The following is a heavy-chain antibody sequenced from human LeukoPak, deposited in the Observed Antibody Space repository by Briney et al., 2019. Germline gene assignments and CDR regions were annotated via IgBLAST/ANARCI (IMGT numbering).Heavy chain of an antibody. CDR1: GGSISSYY. V-gene: IGHV4-59*08. CDR2: IYYSGST. Sequence: PSETLSLTCTVSGGSISSYYWSWIRQPPGKGLEWIGYIYYSGSTNYNPSLKSRVTISVDTSKNQLSLKLSSVTAADTAVYYCARHWETSSWYVDYWGQGTLVTVSS. J-gene: IGHJ4*02. D-gene: IGHD6-13*01. CDR3: ARHWETSSWYVDY.